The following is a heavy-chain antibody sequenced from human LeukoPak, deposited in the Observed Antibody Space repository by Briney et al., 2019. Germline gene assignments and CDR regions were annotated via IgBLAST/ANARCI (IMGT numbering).Heavy chain of an antibody. CDR2: ISAFNGNT. CDR1: GYTFTSYG. D-gene: IGHD6-19*01. V-gene: IGHV1-18*01. Sequence: ASVKVSCKASGYTFTSYGISWVRQAPGQGLEWMGWISAFNGNTNYAQKLQGRVTMTTDTSTSTAYMELRSLRSDDTAVYYCARVISSGWYLRWFDPWGQGTLVTVSS. CDR3: ARVISSGWYLRWFDP. J-gene: IGHJ5*02.